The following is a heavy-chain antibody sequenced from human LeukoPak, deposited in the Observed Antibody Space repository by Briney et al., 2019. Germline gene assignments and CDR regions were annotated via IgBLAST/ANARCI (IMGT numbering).Heavy chain of an antibody. V-gene: IGHV1-3*01. CDR2: INAGNGNT. Sequence: ASVKVSCEASGYSFTDYAMHWVRQAPGQRPEWMGWINAGNGNTKYSLNFQGRVTITRDTSASTVYMELSSLRSEDTAVYYCARAGYCSRTSCSDAFEIWGQGTMVTVSS. CDR1: GYSFTDYA. J-gene: IGHJ3*02. D-gene: IGHD2-2*03. CDR3: ARAGYCSRTSCSDAFEI.